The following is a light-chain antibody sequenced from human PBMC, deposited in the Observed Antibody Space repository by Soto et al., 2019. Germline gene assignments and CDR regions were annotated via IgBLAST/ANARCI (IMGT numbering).Light chain of an antibody. CDR2: DAS. V-gene: IGKV1-5*01. CDR3: QQYNSYPWT. J-gene: IGKJ1*01. Sequence: DIQMTQSPSTLSASVRDRVTITCRASQSISSWFAWYQQKPGKAPKLLIYDASSLESGFPSRFSGSGSGTEFTLTISSLQPDDFATYYCQQYNSYPWTFGQGTKVEIK. CDR1: QSISSW.